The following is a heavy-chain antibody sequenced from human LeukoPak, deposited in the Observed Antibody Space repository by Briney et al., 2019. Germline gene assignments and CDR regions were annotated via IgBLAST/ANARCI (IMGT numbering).Heavy chain of an antibody. CDR3: ARRSNRVGSFDY. CDR1: GGSISSSNW. J-gene: IGHJ4*02. CDR2: IYHSGST. Sequence: SETLSLTCAVSGGSISSSNWWSWVRQPPGKGLEWIGEIYHSGSTNYNPSLKSRVTISVDKSKNQFSLKLCSVTAADTAVYYCARRSNRVGSFDYWGQGTLVTVSS. D-gene: IGHD1-26*01. V-gene: IGHV4-4*02.